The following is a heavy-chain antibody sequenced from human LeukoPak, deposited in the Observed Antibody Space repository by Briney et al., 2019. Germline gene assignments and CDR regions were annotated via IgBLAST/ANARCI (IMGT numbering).Heavy chain of an antibody. J-gene: IGHJ4*02. CDR2: INHSGST. Sequence: SETLSLTCTVSGGSISSYYWSWIRQPPGKGLEWIGEINHSGSTNYNPSLKSRVTISVDTSKNQFSLKLSSVTAADTAVYYCARLPSYYGSGNRDYWGQGTLVTVSS. CDR1: GGSISSYY. CDR3: ARLPSYYGSGNRDY. D-gene: IGHD3-10*01. V-gene: IGHV4-34*01.